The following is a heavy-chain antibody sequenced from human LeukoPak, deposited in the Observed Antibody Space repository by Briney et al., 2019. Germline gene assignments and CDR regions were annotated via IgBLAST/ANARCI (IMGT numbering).Heavy chain of an antibody. J-gene: IGHJ4*02. CDR2: INSDGSTT. CDR3: ARNLATIRHYFDY. V-gene: IGHV3-74*01. D-gene: IGHD5-24*01. CDR1: GFTVSSNY. Sequence: PGGSLRLSCAASGFTVSSNYVSWVRQAPGKGLEWVSRINSDGSTTNYADSVKGRFTISRDNSKNTVYLQMNSLGTEDTAVYYCARNLATIRHYFDYWGQGTLVTVSS.